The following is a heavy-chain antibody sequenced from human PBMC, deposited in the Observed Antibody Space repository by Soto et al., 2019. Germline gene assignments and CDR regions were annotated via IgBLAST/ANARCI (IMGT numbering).Heavy chain of an antibody. D-gene: IGHD6-13*01. V-gene: IGHV3-53*02. CDR1: GFTVSSNY. J-gene: IGHJ6*02. CDR2: IHSSGTP. CDR3: AFSSWYGYYYYYGMDV. Sequence: EVQLVETGGGLIQPGGSLRLSCAASGFTVSSNYMTWVRQAPGKGLEWVSVIHSSGTPYYADSVKGRFTISRDSSKNTLSLQMGTLRAEDTAVYYCAFSSWYGYYYYYGMDVWGQGTTVTVSS.